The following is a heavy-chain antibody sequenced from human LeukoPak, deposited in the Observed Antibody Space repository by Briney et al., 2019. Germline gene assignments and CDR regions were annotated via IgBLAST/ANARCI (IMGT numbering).Heavy chain of an antibody. CDR1: GFTVRSKY. D-gene: IGHD1-14*01. J-gene: IGHJ4*02. V-gene: IGHV3-53*01. CDR2: IYDNDKA. CDR3: ARGVEPLAANTLAY. Sequence: GGSLRLSCVTSGFTVRSKYMIWVRQAPGKGLEWVSVIYDNDKAYYPNTVRGRFTISTDDSKNTLYLQMDSLRVEDTAVYYCARGVEPLAANTLAYWGQGTLVTVSS.